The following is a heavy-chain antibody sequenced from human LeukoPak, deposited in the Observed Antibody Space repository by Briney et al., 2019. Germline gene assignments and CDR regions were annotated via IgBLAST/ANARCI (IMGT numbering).Heavy chain of an antibody. CDR3: ARATTEAGISVTGTAY. D-gene: IGHD6-19*01. CDR1: GFTFSSYA. Sequence: PGGSLRLSCAASGFTFSSYAMSWVRQAPGKGLEWVSAISGSGGSTYYADSVKGRFTISRDNAKNSLYLQMNSLRAEDTAVYYCARATTEAGISVTGTAYWGQGTLVTVSS. J-gene: IGHJ4*02. V-gene: IGHV3-23*01. CDR2: ISGSGGST.